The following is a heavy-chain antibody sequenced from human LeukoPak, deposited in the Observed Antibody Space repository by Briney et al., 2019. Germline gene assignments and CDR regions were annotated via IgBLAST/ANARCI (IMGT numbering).Heavy chain of an antibody. D-gene: IGHD5-24*01. J-gene: IGHJ3*02. CDR2: INPSGGNT. Sequence: GASVKVSCKASGYTFTGYNMHWVRQAPGQGLEWMGIINPSGGNTNYAQNFQGRVTMTRDTSTSTVYMELSSLRSEDTAVYYCARVRDGYNDAYDIWGQGTMVTVPS. V-gene: IGHV1-46*01. CDR1: GYTFTGYN. CDR3: ARVRDGYNDAYDI.